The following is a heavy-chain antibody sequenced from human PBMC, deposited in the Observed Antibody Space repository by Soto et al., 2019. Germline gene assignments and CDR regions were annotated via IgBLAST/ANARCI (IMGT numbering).Heavy chain of an antibody. V-gene: IGHV4-59*01. J-gene: IGHJ6*03. Sequence: LSETLCLTCTVSGGSISSYYWSWIRQPPGKGLEWIGYIYYSGSTNYNPSLKSRVTISVDTSKNQFSLKLSSVTAADTAVYYCARDHYDFWSGFGRDYYYYMDVWGKGTTVSVSS. CDR3: ARDHYDFWSGFGRDYYYYMDV. CDR1: GGSISSYY. CDR2: IYYSGST. D-gene: IGHD3-3*01.